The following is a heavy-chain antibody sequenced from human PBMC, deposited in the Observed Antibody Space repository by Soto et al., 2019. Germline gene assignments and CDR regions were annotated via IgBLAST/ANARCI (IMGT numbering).Heavy chain of an antibody. D-gene: IGHD3-22*01. J-gene: IGHJ3*02. CDR2: ISWNSGSI. CDR1: GFTFDDYA. CDR3: AKGYYDSIMRSFDI. V-gene: IGHV3-9*01. Sequence: PGGSLRLSCAASGFTFDDYAMHWVRQAPGKGLEWVSGISWNSGSIGYADSVKGRFTISRDNAKNSLYLQMNSLRAEDTALYYCAKGYYDSIMRSFDIWGQGTMVTVSS.